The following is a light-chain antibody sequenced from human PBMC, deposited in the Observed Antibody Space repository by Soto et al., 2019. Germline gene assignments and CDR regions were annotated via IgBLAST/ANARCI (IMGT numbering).Light chain of an antibody. CDR3: SSYTSSKTPI. CDR2: DVS. CDR1: SSDIGGYNY. V-gene: IGLV2-14*03. Sequence: QSALTQPASVSGSPGQSITISCTGTSSDIGGYNYVSWYQQHPGKAPKLIIYDVSNRPSGVSNRFSGSKSGNTASLAISGLQAEDEADYYCSSYTSSKTPIFGGGTKLTVL. J-gene: IGLJ2*01.